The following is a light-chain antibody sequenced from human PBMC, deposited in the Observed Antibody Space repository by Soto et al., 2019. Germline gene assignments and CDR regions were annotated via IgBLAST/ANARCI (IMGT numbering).Light chain of an antibody. J-gene: IGKJ2*01. V-gene: IGKV1-39*01. CDR2: AAS. CDR1: QSISNY. CDR3: QQSYNTPT. Sequence: DIQMTQSPSSLSASVGDRVTITCRASQSISNYLNWYQQKPGKAPKLLIYAASSLQSGVPSRFSGSGSGIDFTLTISSLQPEDFATYYCQQSYNTPTFGQGTKLEIK.